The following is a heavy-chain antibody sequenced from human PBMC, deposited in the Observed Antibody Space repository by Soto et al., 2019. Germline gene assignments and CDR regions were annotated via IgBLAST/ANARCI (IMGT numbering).Heavy chain of an antibody. J-gene: IGHJ6*02. CDR3: ARGLTTRLRSYYYGMDV. CDR1: GGSISSGGYY. CDR2: IYYSGST. V-gene: IGHV4-31*03. D-gene: IGHD4-4*01. Sequence: PSETLSLTCTVSGGSISSGGYYWSWIGQHPGKGLEWIGYIYYSGSTYYNPSLKSRVTISVDTSKNQFSLKLSSVTAADTAVYYCARGLTTRLRSYYYGMDVWGQGTTVTVSS.